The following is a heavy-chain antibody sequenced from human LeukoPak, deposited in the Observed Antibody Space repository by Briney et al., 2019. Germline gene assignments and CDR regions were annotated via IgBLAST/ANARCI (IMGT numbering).Heavy chain of an antibody. J-gene: IGHJ3*02. D-gene: IGHD3-22*01. V-gene: IGHV4-39*01. CDR1: GGSISSSSYY. CDR3: ARSAYYYDSSGYSFSFDI. CDR2: IYYSGST. Sequence: SETLSLTCTVSGGSISSSSYYWGWIRQPPGKGLEWIGSIYYSGSTYYNPSLKSRVTISVDTSKNQFSLKLSSVTAADTAVYYCARSAYYYDSSGYSFSFDIWGQGTMVTVSS.